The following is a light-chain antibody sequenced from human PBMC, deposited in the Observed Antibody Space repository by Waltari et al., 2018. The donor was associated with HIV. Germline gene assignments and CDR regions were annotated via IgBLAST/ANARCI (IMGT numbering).Light chain of an antibody. V-gene: IGLV2-14*01. J-gene: IGLJ1*01. Sequence: QSTLTQPVSVSGSPGQSITISCTGTSSDVFNYNYVSWYQQHPDRAPKPMIYEVSNRPSGVSNRFSGSKSGNTASLTISGLQAEDEADYYCSSYTRSSTYVFGTGTKVTVL. CDR2: EVS. CDR3: SSYTRSSTYV. CDR1: SSDVFNYNY.